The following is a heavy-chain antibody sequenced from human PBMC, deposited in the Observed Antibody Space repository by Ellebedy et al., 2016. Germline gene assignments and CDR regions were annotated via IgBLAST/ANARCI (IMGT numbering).Heavy chain of an antibody. J-gene: IGHJ4*02. Sequence: GESLKISXAASGFTFSTYSMDWVRQAPGKGLEWVSYISSYSTIYYADSVKGRFTISRDNAKNSLFLHMNSLRDEDTAVYYCARDGSEWSRDYWGQGTLVTVSS. CDR2: ISSYSTI. D-gene: IGHD3-3*01. CDR1: GFTFSTYS. V-gene: IGHV3-48*02. CDR3: ARDGSEWSRDY.